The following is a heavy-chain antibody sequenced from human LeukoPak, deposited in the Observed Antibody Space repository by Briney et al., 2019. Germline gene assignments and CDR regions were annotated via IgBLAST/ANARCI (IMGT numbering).Heavy chain of an antibody. Sequence: GGSLRLSXQASGFTFYMYAMSWVRQAPGKGLEWVASMCGTAGCTFYPDSVKGRFTISRDNSKNVLYLRMNSLTAEDTAIYYCAKDRPNFHENSGHYYRRDGDSWGQGTLVTVSS. D-gene: IGHD3-22*01. V-gene: IGHV3-23*01. CDR3: AKDRPNFHENSGHYYRRDGDS. CDR1: GFTFYMYA. J-gene: IGHJ5*01. CDR2: MCGTAGCT.